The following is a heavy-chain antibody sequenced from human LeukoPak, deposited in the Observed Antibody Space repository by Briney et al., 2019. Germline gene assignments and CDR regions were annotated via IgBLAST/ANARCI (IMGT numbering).Heavy chain of an antibody. CDR2: IYYSGII. CDR3: ARGGSHYYYYMDV. CDR1: GGSINPYY. Sequence: PSETLSLTCTVSGGSINPYYWIWIRQSPGTGLEWIGYIYYSGIIDYNPSLKSRVTFSIDTSKKQFSLNLTSVTAADTAIYFCARGGSHYYYYMDVWGKGTRVTVSS. J-gene: IGHJ6*03. D-gene: IGHD1-26*01. V-gene: IGHV4-59*01.